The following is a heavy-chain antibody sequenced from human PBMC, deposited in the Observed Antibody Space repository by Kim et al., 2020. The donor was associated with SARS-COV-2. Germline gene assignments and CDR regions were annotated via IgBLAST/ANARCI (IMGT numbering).Heavy chain of an antibody. CDR2: INHSGST. CDR1: GGSFSGYY. Sequence: SETLSLTCAVYGGSFSGYYWSWIRQPPGKGLEWIGEINHSGSTNYKPSLKSRVTITVDTSKNQFSLKLSTVTAADTAVYYCARSGYGDYYGRGPLDYWGQRTVDTVS. CDR3: ARSGYGDYYGRGPLDY. J-gene: IGHJ4*02. D-gene: IGHD4-17*01. V-gene: IGHV4-34*01.